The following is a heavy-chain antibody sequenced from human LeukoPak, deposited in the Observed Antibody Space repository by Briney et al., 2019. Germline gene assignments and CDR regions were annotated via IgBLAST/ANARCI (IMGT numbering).Heavy chain of an antibody. V-gene: IGHV1-18*01. CDR2: ISTYNGNT. D-gene: IGHD1-26*01. Sequence: ASVKVSCKASGYTFTSYGISWVRQAPGQGLEWMGWISTYNGNTNYAQKLQGRVTMTTDTSTSTAYMELRSLRSDDTAVYYCARDLRGIVGATMLDYWGQGTLVTVSS. CDR3: ARDLRGIVGATMLDY. CDR1: GYTFTSYG. J-gene: IGHJ4*02.